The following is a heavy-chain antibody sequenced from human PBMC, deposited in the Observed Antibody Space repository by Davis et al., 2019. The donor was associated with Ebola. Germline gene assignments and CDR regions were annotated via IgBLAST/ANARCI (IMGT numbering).Heavy chain of an antibody. Sequence: GGSLRLSCTASGFTFSSHNMNWVRQAPGKGLEWVSAISYSSSHIFYADSVKGRFTISRDNSKNTLYLQMNSLTVDDTAVYYCAKGGSGWPSDYSYGMGVWGKGTTVTVSS. CDR1: GFTFSSHN. CDR2: ISYSSSHI. CDR3: AKGGSGWPSDYSYGMGV. D-gene: IGHD6-19*01. J-gene: IGHJ6*04. V-gene: IGHV3-21*04.